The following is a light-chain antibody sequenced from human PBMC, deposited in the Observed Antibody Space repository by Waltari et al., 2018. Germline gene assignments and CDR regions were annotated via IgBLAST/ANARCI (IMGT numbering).Light chain of an antibody. J-gene: IGLJ2*01. CDR2: HVT. CDR3: SSYTTSGTLV. V-gene: IGLV2-14*03. Sequence: QSALTQPVSVSGSLGQSITISCTGSSSDIGAYDSVSWYQQHPGRAPTLMIFHVTERPSGIFNRFSGSKSGNTASLTISGLQTEDEADYYCSSYTTSGTLVFGGGTKLTIL. CDR1: SSDIGAYDS.